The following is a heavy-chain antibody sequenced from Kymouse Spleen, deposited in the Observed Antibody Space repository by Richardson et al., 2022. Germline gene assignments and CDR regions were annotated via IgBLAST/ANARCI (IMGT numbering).Heavy chain of an antibody. CDR2: IWYDGSNK. CDR3: ARASYNWNPYYYYGMDV. D-gene: IGHD1-20*01,IGHD1-7*01. V-gene: IGHV3-33*01. J-gene: IGHJ6*02. Sequence: QVQLVESGGGVVQPGRSLRLSCAASGFTFSSYGMHWVRQAPGKGLEWVAVIWYDGSNKYYADSVKGRFTISRDNSKNTLYLQMNSLRAEDTAVYYCARASYNWNPYYYYGMDVWGQGTTVTVSS. CDR1: GFTFSSYG.